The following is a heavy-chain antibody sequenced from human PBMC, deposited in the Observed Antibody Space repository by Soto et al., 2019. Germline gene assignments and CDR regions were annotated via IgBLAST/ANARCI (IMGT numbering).Heavy chain of an antibody. CDR1: GYTFTTYY. CDR2: INPSGGST. D-gene: IGHD4-17*01. V-gene: IGHV1-46*01. CDR3: ARITVTYYDY. Sequence: ASVEVSCKASGYTFTTYYIHWVRQAPGQGLEWMGIINPSGGSTNYAQKFQGRVTMTRDTSTSTVYMELSSLRSEDTAVYYCARITVTYYDYWGQGTLVTVSS. J-gene: IGHJ4*02.